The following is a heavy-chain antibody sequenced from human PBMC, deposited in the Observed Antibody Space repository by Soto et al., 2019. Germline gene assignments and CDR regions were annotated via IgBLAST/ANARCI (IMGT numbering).Heavy chain of an antibody. CDR1: GGTFDNFI. CDR2: IVPMLGTP. V-gene: IGHV1-69*01. Sequence: QVQLVQSGAEVKEPGSSVRVSCKASGGTFDNFIMNWVRQTPGQGLEWMGGIVPMLGTPTYAEKFKGRVTISATGSTSTTYMAVTSLSSEDTASYDCERNGTYSSCRSTVSGMDVWGHGTEVTVS. D-gene: IGHD1-26*01. J-gene: IGHJ6*02. CDR3: ERNGTYSSCRSTVSGMDV.